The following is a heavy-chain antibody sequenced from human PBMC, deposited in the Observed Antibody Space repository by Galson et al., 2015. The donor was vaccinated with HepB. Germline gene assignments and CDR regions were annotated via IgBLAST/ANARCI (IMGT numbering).Heavy chain of an antibody. CDR1: GFTFDDYT. Sequence: SLRLSCAASGFTFDDYTMHWVRQAPGKGLEWVSLISWDGGSTYYADSVKGRFTISRDNSKNSLYLQMNSLRTEDTALYYCAKDPLLRGSGWAPPDYWGQGTLVTVSS. D-gene: IGHD6-19*01. V-gene: IGHV3-43*01. CDR2: ISWDGGST. CDR3: AKDPLLRGSGWAPPDY. J-gene: IGHJ4*02.